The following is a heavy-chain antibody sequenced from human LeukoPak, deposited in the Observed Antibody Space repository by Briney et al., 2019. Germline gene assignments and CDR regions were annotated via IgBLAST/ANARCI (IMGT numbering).Heavy chain of an antibody. CDR3: AALESDWNHDKTDAFDI. CDR2: INPSGGST. V-gene: IGHV1-46*01. D-gene: IGHD1-1*01. CDR1: GYTFTSYY. J-gene: IGHJ3*02. Sequence: ASVKVSCKASGYTFTSYYMHWVRQAPGQGLEWMGIINPSGGSTSYAQKFQGRVTMTRDTSTSTVYMELSSLRSEDTAVYYCAALESDWNHDKTDAFDIWGQGTMVTVSS.